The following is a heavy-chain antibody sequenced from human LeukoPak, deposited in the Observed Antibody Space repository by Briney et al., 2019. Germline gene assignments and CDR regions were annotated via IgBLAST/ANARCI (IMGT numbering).Heavy chain of an antibody. CDR3: ARALDSSGWNGRDY. Sequence: GGSLRLSCAASGFTFSSCGMYWVRQAPGKGLEWVAVISYDGSNKDYADSVKGRFTISRDKSKNTLYLQMNSLRPEDTAVYYCARALDSSGWNGRDYWGQGTLVTVSS. V-gene: IGHV3-30*03. CDR1: GFTFSSCG. D-gene: IGHD6-19*01. CDR2: ISYDGSNK. J-gene: IGHJ4*02.